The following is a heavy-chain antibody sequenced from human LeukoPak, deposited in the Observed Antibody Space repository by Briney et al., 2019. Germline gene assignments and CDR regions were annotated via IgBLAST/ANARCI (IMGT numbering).Heavy chain of an antibody. CDR2: MFYTGSG. CDR3: ATNLPGYSYGYWVA. D-gene: IGHD5-18*01. Sequence: GSLRLSCAVSGFTFNNAWMNWVRLAPGKGLEWIGYMFYTGSGKYNPSLKSRVTISVDTSKRQISLKLTSVTTADTAVYYCATNLPGYSYGYWVAWGQGTLVTVSS. J-gene: IGHJ5*02. V-gene: IGHV4-59*01. CDR1: GFTFNNAW.